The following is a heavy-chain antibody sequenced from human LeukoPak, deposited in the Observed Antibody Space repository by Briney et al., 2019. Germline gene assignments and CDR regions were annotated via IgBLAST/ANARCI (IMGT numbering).Heavy chain of an antibody. CDR3: ARGRTLIRLQY. D-gene: IGHD4-11*01. CDR1: GGSISSYY. Sequence: KPSETLSLTCTVSGGSISSYYWSWIRQPAGKGLEWIGRIYTSGSTNYNPSLMSRVTISVDTSKLSLKLSSVTAADTAVYYCARGRTLIRLQYWGQGTLVTVSS. V-gene: IGHV4-4*07. CDR2: IYTSGST. J-gene: IGHJ4*02.